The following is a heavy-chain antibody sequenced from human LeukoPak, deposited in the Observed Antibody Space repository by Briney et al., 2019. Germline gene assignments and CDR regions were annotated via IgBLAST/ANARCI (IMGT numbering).Heavy chain of an antibody. J-gene: IGHJ3*01. D-gene: IGHD2/OR15-2a*01. CDR1: GYTFTGYY. Sequence: GASVTVSCKASGYTFTGYYMHWVRQAPGQGLEWMGWINPDSGGTNNAQKFQGRVTMTRDTSISTAYMELSRLRSDDTAVYYCARTFYDTLDSDAFDFCGQGTTCIVSS. CDR3: ARTFYDTLDSDAFDF. CDR2: INPDSGGT. V-gene: IGHV1-2*02.